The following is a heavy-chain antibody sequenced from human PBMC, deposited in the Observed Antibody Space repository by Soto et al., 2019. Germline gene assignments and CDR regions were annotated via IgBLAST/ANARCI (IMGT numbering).Heavy chain of an antibody. CDR2: IYYSGST. CDR1: GGSISSSSYY. J-gene: IGHJ4*02. V-gene: IGHV4-39*01. CDR3: ARFGYSSGWYENLSY. Sequence: QLQLQESGPGLVKPSETLSLTCTVSGGSISSSSYYWGWIRQPPGKGLEWIGSIYYSGSTYYNPSLKCRVTISVDTSKNQFSLKLSSVTAADTAVYYCARFGYSSGWYENLSYWGQGTLVTVSS. D-gene: IGHD6-19*01.